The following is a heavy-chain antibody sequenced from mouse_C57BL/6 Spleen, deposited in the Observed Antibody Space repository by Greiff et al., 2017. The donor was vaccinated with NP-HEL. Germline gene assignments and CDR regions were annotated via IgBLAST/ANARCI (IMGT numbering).Heavy chain of an antibody. V-gene: IGHV1-76*01. Sequence: QVQLQQSGAELVRPGASVKLSCTASGYTFTDYYINWVKQRPGQGLEWIARIYPGSGNTYYNEKFKGKATLTAEKSSSTAYMQLSSLTSEDSAVYFCARSQLRLPYFDYWGQGTTLTVSS. CDR1: GYTFTDYY. CDR3: ARSQLRLPYFDY. CDR2: IYPGSGNT. J-gene: IGHJ2*01. D-gene: IGHD3-2*02.